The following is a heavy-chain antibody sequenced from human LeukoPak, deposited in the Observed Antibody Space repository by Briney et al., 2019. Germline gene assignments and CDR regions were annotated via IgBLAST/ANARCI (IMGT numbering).Heavy chain of an antibody. Sequence: PGGSLRLSCAASGFTFSSYSMNWVRQAPGKGLEWVSSISSSSSYIYYADSVKGRFTISRDNAKNSLYLQMNSLRAEDTALYYCARVRAWGIQPPTGPFDPWGQGTLVTVSS. CDR3: ARVRAWGIQPPTGPFDP. CDR2: ISSSSSYI. D-gene: IGHD3-16*01. CDR1: GFTFSSYS. V-gene: IGHV3-21*04. J-gene: IGHJ5*02.